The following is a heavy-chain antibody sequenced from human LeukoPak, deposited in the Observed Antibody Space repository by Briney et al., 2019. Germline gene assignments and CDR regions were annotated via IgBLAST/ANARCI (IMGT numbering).Heavy chain of an antibody. CDR1: GFTFSTYW. CDR2: INIDGSST. Sequence: GGSLRLSCAASGFTFSTYWMYWVGHPPGKGRVWFSRINIDGSSTSYADSVKGRFTISRDNAKNTLYLQMNSLRAEDTAVYYCARGGGYCSTTSCYPYYFDYWGQGTLVTVSS. D-gene: IGHD2-2*01. V-gene: IGHV3-74*01. J-gene: IGHJ4*02. CDR3: ARGGGYCSTTSCYPYYFDY.